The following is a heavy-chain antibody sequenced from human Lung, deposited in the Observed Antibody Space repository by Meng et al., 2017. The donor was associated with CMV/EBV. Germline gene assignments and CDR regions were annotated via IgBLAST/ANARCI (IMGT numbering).Heavy chain of an antibody. J-gene: IGHJ6*02. CDR2: ISSSSSYI. CDR1: GFTFSSYS. Sequence: GESLKISXAXSGFTFSSYSMNWVRQAPGKGLEWVSSISSSSSYIYYADSVKGRFTISRDNAKNSLYLQMNSLRAEDTAVYYCARDSSSSYYYYYYYYGMDVWGQGTTVTVSS. D-gene: IGHD6-6*01. CDR3: ARDSSSSYYYYYYYYGMDV. V-gene: IGHV3-21*01.